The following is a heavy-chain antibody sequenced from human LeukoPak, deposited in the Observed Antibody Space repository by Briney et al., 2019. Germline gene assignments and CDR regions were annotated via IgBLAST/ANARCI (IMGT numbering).Heavy chain of an antibody. CDR3: ARVSEVRGVILGWFDP. CDR2: IYHSGST. Sequence: SETLSLTCAVSGYSISSGYYWGWIRQPPGKGLEWIGSIYHSGSTYYNPSLKSRVTISVDTSKNQFSLKLSSVTAADTAVYYCARVSEVRGVILGWFDPWGQGTLVTVSS. D-gene: IGHD3-10*01. V-gene: IGHV4-38-2*01. CDR1: GYSISSGYY. J-gene: IGHJ5*02.